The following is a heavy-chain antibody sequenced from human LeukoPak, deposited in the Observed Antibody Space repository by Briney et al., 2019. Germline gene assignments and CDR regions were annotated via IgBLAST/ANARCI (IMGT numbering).Heavy chain of an antibody. V-gene: IGHV1-69*13. CDR1: GGTFSSYA. J-gene: IGHJ6*02. D-gene: IGHD3-10*01. CDR3: AKGVRGVTFGLDV. CDR2: IIPIFGTA. Sequence: SVKVSCKASGGTFSSYAISWVRQAPGQGLEWMGGIIPIFGTAKYAQKFQGRVTITADESTSTAYMELSSLRSEDTAVYYCAKGVRGVTFGLDVWGQGTTVTVSS.